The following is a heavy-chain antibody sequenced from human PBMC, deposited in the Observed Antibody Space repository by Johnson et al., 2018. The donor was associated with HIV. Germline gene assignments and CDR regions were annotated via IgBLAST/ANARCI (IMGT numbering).Heavy chain of an antibody. Sequence: VQLVESGGNVVRPGGSLRLSCTASGFRFDDYGMSWVRQAPGKGLEWISTINWNGGRTGYVDSLKGRFTISRDNAKNSLYLQMDSLRPEDTAFYYCVRGGLGYQNFHDRFDVWGQGTVVTVSS. D-gene: IGHD3-16*02. CDR3: VRGGLGYQNFHDRFDV. V-gene: IGHV3-20*04. CDR2: INWNGGRT. CDR1: GFRFDDYG. J-gene: IGHJ3*01.